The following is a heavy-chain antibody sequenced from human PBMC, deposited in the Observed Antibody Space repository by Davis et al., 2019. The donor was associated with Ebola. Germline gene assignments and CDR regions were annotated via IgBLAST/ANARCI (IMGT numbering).Heavy chain of an antibody. Sequence: SVKVSCKASGGTFSSYAISWVRQAPGQGLEWMGGIIPIFGTANYAQKFQGRVTITADKSTSTAYMELSSLTSEDTAVYYCAKDSRNSGYSLDFWGQGALVTVSS. D-gene: IGHD3-22*01. J-gene: IGHJ4*02. CDR3: AKDSRNSGYSLDF. V-gene: IGHV1-69*06. CDR1: GGTFSSYA. CDR2: IIPIFGTA.